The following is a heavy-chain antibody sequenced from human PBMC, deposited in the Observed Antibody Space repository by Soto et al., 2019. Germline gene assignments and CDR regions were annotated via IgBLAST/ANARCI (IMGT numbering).Heavy chain of an antibody. Sequence: PGESLKISCESSGYTFANYWIGWVLQVPGKGLEWVAIIYPSDSRTIYSPSFQGHVTISADKSISTAYLQWSSLKASDTAMYYCARQVTSWKNYYYGMDVWGQGTTVTVSS. CDR1: GYTFANYW. CDR2: IYPSDSRT. V-gene: IGHV5-51*01. D-gene: IGHD2-2*01. CDR3: ARQVTSWKNYYYGMDV. J-gene: IGHJ6*02.